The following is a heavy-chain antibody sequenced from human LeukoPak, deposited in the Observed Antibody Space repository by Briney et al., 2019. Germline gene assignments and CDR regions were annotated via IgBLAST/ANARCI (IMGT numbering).Heavy chain of an antibody. CDR3: ARVVVRDLDV. Sequence: PGESLRLSCAASGFTFSSFAMSWVRQAPGKGVEGVSTFSGSGGSTYYADSVQGRFTISRDNSKNTLYLQMNSLRAEDTAVYYCARVVVRDLDVWGKGTTVTVSS. CDR2: FSGSGGST. V-gene: IGHV3-23*01. J-gene: IGHJ6*04. D-gene: IGHD2-8*01. CDR1: GFTFSSFA.